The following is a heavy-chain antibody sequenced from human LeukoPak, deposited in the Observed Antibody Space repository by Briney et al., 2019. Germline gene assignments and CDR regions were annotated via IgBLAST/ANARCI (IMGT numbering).Heavy chain of an antibody. Sequence: GGSLRLSCAGSGFTFNTYNMNWVRQAPGKGLEWVPSISSSSSYIYYADSVKGRFTISRDNAKNSQYLQMNSLRAEDTAVYYCAKELKRSLWFGEFNYFDYWGQGTLVTVSS. J-gene: IGHJ4*02. CDR2: ISSSSSYI. V-gene: IGHV3-21*04. D-gene: IGHD3-10*01. CDR3: AKELKRSLWFGEFNYFDY. CDR1: GFTFNTYN.